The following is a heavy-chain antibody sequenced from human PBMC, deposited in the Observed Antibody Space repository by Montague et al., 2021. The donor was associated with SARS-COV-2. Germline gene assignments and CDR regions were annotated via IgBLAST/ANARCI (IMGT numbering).Heavy chain of an antibody. V-gene: IGHV4-31*03. CDR3: AGLHFVSSGWYPDAFDI. D-gene: IGHD6-19*01. J-gene: IGHJ3*02. CDR1: GGSINSGGYY. CDR2: IYYSWST. Sequence: TLSLTCTVSGGSINSGGYYWSWIRPHPGKGLEWIGYIYYSWSTYYNPSLKSRLTISVDTSKNQFSLKMSAVAAADAAVYYGAGLHFVSSGWYPDAFDIWGQGTLVTVSS.